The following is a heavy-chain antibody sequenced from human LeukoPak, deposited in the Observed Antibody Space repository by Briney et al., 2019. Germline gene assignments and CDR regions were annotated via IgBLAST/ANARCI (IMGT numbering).Heavy chain of an antibody. D-gene: IGHD6-13*01. Sequence: GGSLRLSCAASGFTFSDYYMSWIRQAPGEGLEWVSYISSSSSYTNYADSVKGRFTISRDNAKNSLYLQMNGLRAEDTAVYYCATGGSSSWYGGFDYWGQGTLVTVSS. CDR2: ISSSSSYT. CDR1: GFTFSDYY. CDR3: ATGGSSSWYGGFDY. V-gene: IGHV3-11*06. J-gene: IGHJ4*02.